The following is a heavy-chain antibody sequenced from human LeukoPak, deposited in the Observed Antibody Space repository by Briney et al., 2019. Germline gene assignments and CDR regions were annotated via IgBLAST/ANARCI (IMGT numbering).Heavy chain of an antibody. V-gene: IGHV3-23*01. J-gene: IGHJ4*02. CDR2: ISGSGGST. CDR1: GFTFSSYG. D-gene: IGHD5-18*01. Sequence: GGTLRLSCAASGFTFSSYGMSWVRQAPGKGLEWVSAISGSGGSTYYADSVKGRFTISRDNSKNTLCLQMNSLRAEDTAVYYCAKVSALELWLLFGTFDYWGQGTLVTVSS. CDR3: AKVSALELWLLFGTFDY.